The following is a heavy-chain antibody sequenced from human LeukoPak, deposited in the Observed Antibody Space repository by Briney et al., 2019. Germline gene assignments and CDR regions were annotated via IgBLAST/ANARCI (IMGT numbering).Heavy chain of an antibody. CDR2: IYPRDGST. CDR3: ARDRGPHTAMAQDAFDI. J-gene: IGHJ3*02. D-gene: IGHD5-18*01. Sequence: GASVKVSCKASGYTFTSNYIHWVRQAPGQGLEWMGMIYPRDGSTSYAQKFQGRVTMTRDTSTSTVYMELSSLRSEDTAVYYCARDRGPHTAMAQDAFDIWGQGTMVTVSS. V-gene: IGHV1-46*01. CDR1: GYTFTSNY.